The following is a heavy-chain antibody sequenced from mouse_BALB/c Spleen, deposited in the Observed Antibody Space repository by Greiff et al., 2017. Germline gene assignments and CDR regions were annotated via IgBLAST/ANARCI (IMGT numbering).Heavy chain of an antibody. V-gene: IGHV14-1*02. CDR3: ARKRVTTATGAMDY. Sequence: VQLQQSGAELVRPGALVKLSCKASGFNIKDYYMHWVKQRPEQGLEWIGWIDPENGNTIYDPKFQGKASITADTSSNTAYLQLSSLTSEDTAVYYCARKRVTTATGAMDYWGQGTSVTVSS. CDR1: GFNIKDYY. J-gene: IGHJ4*01. CDR2: IDPENGNT. D-gene: IGHD1-2*01.